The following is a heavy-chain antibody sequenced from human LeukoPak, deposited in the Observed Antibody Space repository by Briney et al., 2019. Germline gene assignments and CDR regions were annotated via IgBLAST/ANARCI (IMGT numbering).Heavy chain of an antibody. V-gene: IGHV6-1*01. D-gene: IGHD3-22*01. CDR3: ARDGYYYDSSGYCPFDY. CDR1: GDSVSSNSAA. CDR2: TYYRSKWYN. J-gene: IGHJ4*02. Sequence: SQTLSLTCAISGDSVSSNSAAWNWIRQSPSRDLEWLGRTYYRSKWYNDYAVSVKSRITINPDTSKNQFSLQLNSVTPEDTAVYYCARDGYYYDSSGYCPFDYWGQGTLVTVSS.